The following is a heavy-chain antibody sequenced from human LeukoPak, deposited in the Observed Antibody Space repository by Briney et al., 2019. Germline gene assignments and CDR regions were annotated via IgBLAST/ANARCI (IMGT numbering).Heavy chain of an antibody. Sequence: GRSLRLSCAASGFTFSSYEMHWVRQDPVKGLEWVAVISYDGSDKYYGVSVKGRFTISRDNSKNTLYLQINSLGPEDTAVYYCARDRNSSPGDWGQGTLVTVSS. J-gene: IGHJ4*02. V-gene: IGHV3-30-3*01. CDR2: ISYDGSDK. CDR3: ARDRNSSPGD. D-gene: IGHD3-22*01. CDR1: GFTFSSYE.